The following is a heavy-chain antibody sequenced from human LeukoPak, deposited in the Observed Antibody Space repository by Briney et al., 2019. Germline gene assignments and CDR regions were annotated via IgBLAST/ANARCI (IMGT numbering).Heavy chain of an antibody. CDR1: GGSITSYY. Sequence: SETLSLTCAVSGGSITSYYWSWIRQPPGKGLEWIGYIYYGGSPNYNPSLKSRVTISADTSKNQFSLNMSSVTTADTAVYYCGSPNYYTSPQNRRTTSAAESTNHLSSTKSSVTTAATAVDYCAGSSGYPHYYYYYYMDVWGKGTTVTISS. D-gene: IGHD3-10*02. CDR2: IYYGGSP. J-gene: IGHJ6*03. CDR3: GSPNYYTSPQNRRTTSAAESTNHLSSTKSSVTTAATAVDYCAGSSGYPHYYYYYYMDV. V-gene: IGHV4-59*01.